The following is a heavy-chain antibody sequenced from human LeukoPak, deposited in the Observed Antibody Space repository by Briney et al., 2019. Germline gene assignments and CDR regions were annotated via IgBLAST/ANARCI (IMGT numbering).Heavy chain of an antibody. D-gene: IGHD1-14*01. CDR2: ISGGGGST. V-gene: IGHV3-23*01. CDR3: STGAPSRKSFDY. J-gene: IGHJ4*02. CDR1: GFTFSSYA. Sequence: GGSLRLSCAASGFTFSSYAMSWVRQAPGKGLEWVSGISGGGGSTYYADSVKGRFTISRDTSKNTLYLQMNSLRAEDTAVYYCSTGAPSRKSFDYWGQGTLVTVSS.